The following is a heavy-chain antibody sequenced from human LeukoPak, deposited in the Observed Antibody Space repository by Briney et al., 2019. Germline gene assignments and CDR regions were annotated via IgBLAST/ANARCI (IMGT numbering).Heavy chain of an antibody. CDR2: TNPNSGNT. CDR1: GYTFTSYD. V-gene: IGHV1-8*01. J-gene: IGHJ6*03. CDR3: ARVLRFLEWFDYMDV. D-gene: IGHD3-3*01. Sequence: GASVKVSCKASGYTFTSYDINWVRQATGQGLEWMGWTNPNSGNTGCAQKFQGRVTMTRNTSISTAYMELSSLRSEDTAVYYCARVLRFLEWFDYMDVWGKGTTVTVSS.